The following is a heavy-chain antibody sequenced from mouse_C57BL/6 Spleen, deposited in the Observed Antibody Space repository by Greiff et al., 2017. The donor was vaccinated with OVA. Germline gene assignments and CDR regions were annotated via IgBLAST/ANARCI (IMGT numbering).Heavy chain of an antibody. J-gene: IGHJ2*01. V-gene: IGHV1-80*01. CDR1: GYAFSSYW. D-gene: IGHD1-1*01. CDR2: IYPGDGDI. Sequence: QVQLQQSGAELVKPGASVKISCKASGYAFSSYWMNWVKQRPGKGLEWIGQIYPGDGDINSNGKFKGQATLTAANSSSTDYMQLSSLTSEDSAVYFCARGYGRSYDYFDYWGQGTTLTVSS. CDR3: ARGYGRSYDYFDY.